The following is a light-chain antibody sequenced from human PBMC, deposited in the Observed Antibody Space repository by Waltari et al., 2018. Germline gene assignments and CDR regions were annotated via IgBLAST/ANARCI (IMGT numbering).Light chain of an antibody. Sequence: TVLTHSPATLSFSPGDRATLSRRASEDVSIYLSWYQQKPGQAPRLLIYDASSRATGIPARFSGSGSGTDFTLTISSLEPEDFALYYCQQRRNWPPLTFGGGTKVE. CDR1: EDVSIY. CDR3: QQRRNWPPLT. V-gene: IGKV3-11*01. J-gene: IGKJ4*01. CDR2: DAS.